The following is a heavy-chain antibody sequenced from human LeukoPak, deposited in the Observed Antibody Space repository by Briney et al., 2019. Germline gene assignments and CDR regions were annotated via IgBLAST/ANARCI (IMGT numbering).Heavy chain of an antibody. CDR2: IKGDGTEK. J-gene: IGHJ5*01. V-gene: IGHV3-7*01. Sequence: NPGGSLRLSCAASGFTFSSYWMSWVRQAPGKGLEWVAIIKGDGTEKKYVESVKGRFTISRDNARKSVYLQMDSLRVEDTAVYYCARGGGWLLESWGHGTLVTVSS. D-gene: IGHD4-23*01. CDR3: ARGGGWLLES. CDR1: GFTFSSYW.